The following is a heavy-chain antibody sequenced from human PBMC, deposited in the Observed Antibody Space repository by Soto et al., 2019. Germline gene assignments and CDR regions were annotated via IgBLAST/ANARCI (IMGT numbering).Heavy chain of an antibody. D-gene: IGHD6-19*01. V-gene: IGHV4-39*01. J-gene: IGHJ3*02. CDR1: GGSISSSSYY. CDR3: ASQGEAVAPYFDI. CDR2: IYYSGST. Sequence: SETLSLTCTVSGGSISSSSYYWGWIRQPPGKGLEWIGSIYYSGSTYYNPSLKSRVTISVDTSKNQFSLKLSSVTAADTAVYYCASQGEAVAPYFDIGGQGTMVTVSS.